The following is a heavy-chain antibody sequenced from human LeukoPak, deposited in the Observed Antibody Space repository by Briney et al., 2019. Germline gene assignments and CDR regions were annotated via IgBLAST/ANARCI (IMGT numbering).Heavy chain of an antibody. D-gene: IGHD6-13*01. CDR1: GFSFSDYW. CDR2: INRDGSEK. CDR3: ARGGYISSWYWVY. Sequence: GGSLRLSCAASGFSFSDYWMAWVRQAPGKALEWVANINRDGSEKYYVDSLKGRFPISRDSPKNSLYLQMNNLRAEDTATYYCARGGYISSWYWVYWGQGTLVTVSS. J-gene: IGHJ4*02. V-gene: IGHV3-7*03.